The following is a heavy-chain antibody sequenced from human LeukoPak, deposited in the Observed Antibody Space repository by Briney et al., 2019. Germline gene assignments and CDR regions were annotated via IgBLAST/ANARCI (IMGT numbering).Heavy chain of an antibody. CDR3: AKDDAVVVPAASAH. D-gene: IGHD2-2*01. V-gene: IGHV3-23*01. J-gene: IGHJ4*02. Sequence: PGGSLTLSCAASGFTFSSYAMSWVRQAPGKGLEWVSAISGSGGSTYYADSVKGRFTISRDNSKNTLYLQMNSLRAEDTAVYYCAKDDAVVVPAASAHWGQGTLVTVSS. CDR2: ISGSGGST. CDR1: GFTFSSYA.